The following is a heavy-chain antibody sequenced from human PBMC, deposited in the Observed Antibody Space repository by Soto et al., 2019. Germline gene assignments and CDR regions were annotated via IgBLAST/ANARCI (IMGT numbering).Heavy chain of an antibody. Sequence: SETLYLTSTVSDGSTSKYYSSWIRQPPGKGLEWIGYIYYSGSTNYNPSLKSRVTISVDTSKNQFSLKLNSVTAADTAVYYCSRDLGETQEYNWFDPWGQGTLVTVS. J-gene: IGHJ5*02. D-gene: IGHD2-21*01. CDR2: IYYSGST. CDR1: DGSTSKYY. CDR3: SRDLGETQEYNWFDP. V-gene: IGHV4-59*01.